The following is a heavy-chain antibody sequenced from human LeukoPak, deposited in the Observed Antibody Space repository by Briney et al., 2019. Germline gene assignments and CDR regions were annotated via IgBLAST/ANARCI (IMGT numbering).Heavy chain of an antibody. Sequence: SETLSLTCTVSGGSISSYYWSWIRQPPGKGLEWIGYIYYSGSTNYNPSLKSRVTISVDTSKNQFSLKLSSVTAADTAVYYCARVATPPPHGSGPFSFDYWGQGTLVTVSS. CDR1: GGSISSYY. CDR2: IYYSGST. V-gene: IGHV4-59*01. D-gene: IGHD3-10*01. CDR3: ARVATPPPHGSGPFSFDY. J-gene: IGHJ4*02.